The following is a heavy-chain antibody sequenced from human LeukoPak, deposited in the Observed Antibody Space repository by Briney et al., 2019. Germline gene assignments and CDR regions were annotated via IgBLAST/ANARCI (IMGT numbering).Heavy chain of an antibody. J-gene: IGHJ4*02. Sequence: GGSLRLSCAASGFTFGTYAMSWVRQAPGKGLEWVSGLLSGGNTFYADSVKGRFTISRDNSKNTLYLQMNSLRAEDTAVYYCAKDASSWRGYYDYWGQGTLVTVSS. CDR1: GFTFGTYA. CDR3: AKDASSWRGYYDY. V-gene: IGHV3-23*01. CDR2: LLSGGNT. D-gene: IGHD6-13*01.